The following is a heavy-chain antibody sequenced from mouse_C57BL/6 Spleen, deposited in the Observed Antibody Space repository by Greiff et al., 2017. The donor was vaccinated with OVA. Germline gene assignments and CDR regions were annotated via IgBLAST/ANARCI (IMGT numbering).Heavy chain of an antibody. Sequence: QSCKASGYTFTSYWMHWVKQRPGRGLEWIGRIDPNSGGTKYNEKFKSKATLTVDKPSSTAYMQLSSLTSEDSAVYYCAGDYDRGYAMDYWGQGTSATVPS. CDR2: IDPNSGGT. J-gene: IGHJ4*01. CDR3: AGDYDRGYAMDY. CDR1: GYTFTSYW. V-gene: IGHV1-72*01. D-gene: IGHD2-4*01.